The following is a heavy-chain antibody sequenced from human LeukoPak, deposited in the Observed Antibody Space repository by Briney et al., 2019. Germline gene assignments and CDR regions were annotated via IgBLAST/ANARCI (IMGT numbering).Heavy chain of an antibody. CDR1: GYTFTGYY. J-gene: IGHJ6*02. CDR3: ARDGKDIMVRGVIDYGMDV. D-gene: IGHD3-10*01. V-gene: IGHV1-2*02. Sequence: GASVKVSCKASGYTFTGYYMHWVRQAPGQGLEWMGWINSNSGGTNYAQKFQGRVTMARDTSISTAYMELSRLRSDDTAVYYRARDGKDIMVRGVIDYGMDVWGQGTTVTVSS. CDR2: INSNSGGT.